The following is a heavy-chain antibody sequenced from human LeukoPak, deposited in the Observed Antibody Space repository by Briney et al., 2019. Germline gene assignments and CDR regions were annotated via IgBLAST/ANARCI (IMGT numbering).Heavy chain of an antibody. CDR2: IYYTGNT. Sequence: PSETLSLTCSVSGGSINNYYWGWIRRPPGRGLEYIGHIYYTGNTDYNPSFKSRVTMSVDTSKNQFSLKLNFLTAADTAVYYCARWDCSSGTCYHLDYWGQGTLVTVSS. V-gene: IGHV4-59*01. J-gene: IGHJ4*02. CDR3: ARWDCSSGTCYHLDY. CDR1: GGSINNYY. D-gene: IGHD2-15*01.